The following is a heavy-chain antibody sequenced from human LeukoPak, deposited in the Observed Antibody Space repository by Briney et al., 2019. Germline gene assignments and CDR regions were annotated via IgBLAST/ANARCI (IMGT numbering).Heavy chain of an antibody. CDR2: IYHSGST. CDR1: GGSISSSNW. J-gene: IGHJ5*02. V-gene: IGHV4-4*02. D-gene: IGHD3-10*01. Sequence: PSETLSLTCAVSGGSISSSNWWSWVRQPAGKGLEWIGEIYHSGSTNYNPSLKSRVTISVDKSKNQFSLKLSSVTAADTAVYYCARKGSWGLYGSGSYYPWGQGTLVTVSS. CDR3: ARKGSWGLYGSGSYYP.